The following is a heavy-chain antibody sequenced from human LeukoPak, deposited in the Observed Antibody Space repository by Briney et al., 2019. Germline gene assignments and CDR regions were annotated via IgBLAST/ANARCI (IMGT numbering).Heavy chain of an antibody. V-gene: IGHV4-59*01. D-gene: IGHD2-21*01. J-gene: IGHJ4*02. Sequence: SETPSLTCSVSGGSLSSLYWRWIRQPPGKGLEWIGYIYYSGSTNYNPSLKSRVTISVDPSKNQFSLKLSSVTAADTAVYYCAGGDVGALLFDYWGQGTLVTVSS. CDR3: AGGDVGALLFDY. CDR1: GGSLSSLY. CDR2: IYYSGST.